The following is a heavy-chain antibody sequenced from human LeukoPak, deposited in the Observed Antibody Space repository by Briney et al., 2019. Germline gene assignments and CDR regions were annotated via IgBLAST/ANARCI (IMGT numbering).Heavy chain of an antibody. Sequence: GGSLRLSCAASGFTFSDYYMSWIRQAPGKGLEWVSYISSSGSTIYYADSVKGRFTISRDNAKNSLYLQMNSLRAEDTAVYYCARSITMIVVAHYDYWGQGTLVTVSS. CDR1: GFTFSDYY. J-gene: IGHJ4*02. CDR3: ARSITMIVVAHYDY. D-gene: IGHD3-22*01. V-gene: IGHV3-11*04. CDR2: ISSSGSTI.